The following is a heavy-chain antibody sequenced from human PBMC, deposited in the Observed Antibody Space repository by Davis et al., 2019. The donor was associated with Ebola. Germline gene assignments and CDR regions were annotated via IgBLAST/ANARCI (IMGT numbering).Heavy chain of an antibody. D-gene: IGHD2-8*01. Sequence: ASVKVSCKASEFTFTDYYMHWVRQAPGQGLEWMGWIRLNSGGTTYAQSFQDRVTMTRDKSITTAYLQWSSLMASDTAMYYCARLKSLPPDCTTLPCPFAVHWFDPWGQGTLVTVSS. V-gene: IGHV1-2*02. CDR1: EFTFTDYY. CDR2: IRLNSGGT. J-gene: IGHJ5*02. CDR3: ARLKSLPPDCTTLPCPFAVHWFDP.